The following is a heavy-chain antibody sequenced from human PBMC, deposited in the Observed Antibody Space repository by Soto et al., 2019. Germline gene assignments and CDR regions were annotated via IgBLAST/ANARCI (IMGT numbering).Heavy chain of an antibody. CDR1: GFTFSSYA. CDR2: ISGSGGST. V-gene: IGHV3-23*01. CDR3: AGDNCGGDCYSGY. Sequence: EVQLLESGGGLVQPGGSLRLSCAASGFTFSSYAMSWVRQAPGKGLEWVSAISGSGGSTYYTDSVKGRFTISRDNCKNTLDLQMNSLRAEDTAVYYCAGDNCGGDCYSGYWGQGTLVTVSS. J-gene: IGHJ4*02. D-gene: IGHD2-21*02.